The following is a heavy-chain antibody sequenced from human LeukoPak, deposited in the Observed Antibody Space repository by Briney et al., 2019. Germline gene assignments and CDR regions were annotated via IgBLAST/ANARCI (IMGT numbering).Heavy chain of an antibody. V-gene: IGHV3-30*03. J-gene: IGHJ4*02. CDR1: GFTFSSYG. Sequence: GGSLRLSCAASGFTFSSYGMHWVRQAPGKGLEWVAVISYDGSNKYYADSVKGRFTISRDNSKNTLYPQMNSLRAEDTAVYYCARETSSWPYFDYWGQGTLVTVSS. CDR3: ARETSSWPYFDY. D-gene: IGHD6-13*01. CDR2: ISYDGSNK.